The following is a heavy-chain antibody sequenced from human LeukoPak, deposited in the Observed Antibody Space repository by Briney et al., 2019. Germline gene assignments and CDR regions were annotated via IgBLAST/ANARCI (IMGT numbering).Heavy chain of an antibody. CDR3: ARQEIGLRSFDP. V-gene: IGHV4-59*08. J-gene: IGHJ5*02. D-gene: IGHD3/OR15-3a*01. Sequence: NASETLSLTCTVSGGSISSYYWSWIRQPPGKGLEWIGYIYYSGTTHYNPSLKSRVTISVDTSKNQFSLNLSSVTAADTAVYYCARQEIGLRSFDPWGQGTLVTVSS. CDR2: IYYSGTT. CDR1: GGSISSYY.